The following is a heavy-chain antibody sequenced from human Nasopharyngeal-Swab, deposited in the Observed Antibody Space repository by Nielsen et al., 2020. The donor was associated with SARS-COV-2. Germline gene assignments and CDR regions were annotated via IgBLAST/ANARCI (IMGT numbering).Heavy chain of an antibody. V-gene: IGHV3-30-3*01. D-gene: IGHD2-21*02. J-gene: IGHJ4*02. CDR2: ISYDGSNK. CDR1: GFTFSSYA. CDR3: ARANLAYCGGYCYSPLGY. Sequence: GESLKTSCAASGFTFSSYAMHWVPQAPGKGLEWVAVISYDGSNKYYADSVKGRFTISRDNSKNTLYLQMNSLRAEATAVYYCARANLAYCGGYCYSPLGYWGQGTLVTVSS.